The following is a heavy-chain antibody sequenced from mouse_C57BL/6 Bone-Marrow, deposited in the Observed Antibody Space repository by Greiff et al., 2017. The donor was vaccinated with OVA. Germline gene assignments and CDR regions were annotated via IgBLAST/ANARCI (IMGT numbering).Heavy chain of an antibody. CDR2: ISSGGSYT. CDR1: GFTFSSYG. Sequence: EVQVVESGGDLVKPGGSLKLSCAASGFTFSSYGMSWVRQTPDQRLEWVATISSGGSYTYYPDSVKGRFTISRDNAKNTLYLQMSSLKSEDTAMYYCARHGPYGNLFDYWGQGTTLTVSS. J-gene: IGHJ2*01. CDR3: ARHGPYGNLFDY. V-gene: IGHV5-6*01. D-gene: IGHD2-1*01.